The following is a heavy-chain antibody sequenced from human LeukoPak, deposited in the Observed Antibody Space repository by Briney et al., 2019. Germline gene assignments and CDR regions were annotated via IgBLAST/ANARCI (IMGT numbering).Heavy chain of an antibody. Sequence: PSETLSLTCTVSGGSISIYYWSWIRQPPGKGLEWIGYIYYSGSANYNPSLKSRLTLSVDTSKNQFSLKLSSVTAADTAVYYCAKGSITAAEVSHWFDPWGQGTLVTVSS. J-gene: IGHJ5*02. CDR2: IYYSGSA. V-gene: IGHV4-59*01. CDR1: GGSISIYY. CDR3: AKGSITAAEVSHWFDP. D-gene: IGHD6-13*01.